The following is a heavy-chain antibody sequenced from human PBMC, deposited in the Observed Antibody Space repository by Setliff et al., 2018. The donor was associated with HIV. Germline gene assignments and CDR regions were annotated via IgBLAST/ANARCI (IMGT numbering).Heavy chain of an antibody. V-gene: IGHV4-34*01. CDR3: ARGWGHDGFDF. J-gene: IGHJ3*01. D-gene: IGHD7-27*01. Sequence: NPSETLSLTCAVYGGSFSDYYWNWIRQSPGKGLEWIGEINHSGGTNYNPSLKSRVTMSIDTSKNQFSLNVSSVTAADTAVYYCARGWGHDGFDFWGQGTMVTVSS. CDR2: INHSGGT. CDR1: GGSFSDYY.